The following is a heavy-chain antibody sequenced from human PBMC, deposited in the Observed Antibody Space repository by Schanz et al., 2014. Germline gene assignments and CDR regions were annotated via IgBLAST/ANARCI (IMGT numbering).Heavy chain of an antibody. CDR3: ARNRGSGGQNWYFDL. D-gene: IGHD1-26*01. V-gene: IGHV3-23*01. CDR2: ISASGGTT. CDR1: GFTFSSYA. Sequence: EVQLLESGGGLVQPGGSLRLSCAASGFTFSSYAMTWVRQAPGMGLEWVSAISASGGTTYYADSVKGRFTISRDNTKNSLFLQLNSLRADDTAVYYCARNRGSGGQNWYFDLWGRGTLVTVSS. J-gene: IGHJ2*01.